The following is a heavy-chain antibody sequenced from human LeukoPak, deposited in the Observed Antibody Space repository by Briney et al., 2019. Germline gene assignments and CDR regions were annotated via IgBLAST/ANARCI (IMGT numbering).Heavy chain of an antibody. D-gene: IGHD6-13*01. V-gene: IGHV6-1*01. CDR3: ARGLGSSWYSSYYYYMDV. J-gene: IGHJ6*03. CDR1: GDSVSSNSAA. Sequence: SQTLSLTCAISGDSVSSNSAAWNWIRQSPSRGLEWLGRTYYRSKWYNDYAVSVKSRITINPDTSKNQFSLQLNSVTPEDTAVYYCARGLGSSWYSSYYYYMDVWGKGTTVTVSS. CDR2: TYYRSKWYN.